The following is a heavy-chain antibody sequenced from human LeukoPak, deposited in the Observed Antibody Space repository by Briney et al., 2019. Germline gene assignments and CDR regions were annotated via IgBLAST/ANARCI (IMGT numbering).Heavy chain of an antibody. Sequence: GSLRLSCAASGFTFSDYYMSWIRQAPGKGLEWVSYISSSGSTIYYADSVKGRFTISRDNAKNSLYLQMNSLRAEDTAVYYCASTHSSSWFSFDYWGQGTLVTVSS. CDR3: ASTHSSSWFSFDY. V-gene: IGHV3-11*01. D-gene: IGHD6-13*01. CDR2: ISSSGSTI. J-gene: IGHJ4*02. CDR1: GFTFSDYY.